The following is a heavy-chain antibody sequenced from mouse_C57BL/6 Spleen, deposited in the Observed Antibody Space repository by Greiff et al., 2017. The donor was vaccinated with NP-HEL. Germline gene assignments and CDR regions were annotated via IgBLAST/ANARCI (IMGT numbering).Heavy chain of an antibody. CDR3: ARWGYDGAYWFDY. CDR1: GYTFTSYW. V-gene: IGHV1-53*01. Sequence: QVQLQQSGTELVKPGASVKLSCKASGYTFTSYWMHWVKQRPGQGLEWIGNINPSNGGTNYNEKFKSKATLTVDKSSSTAYMQLSSLTSEDSAVYYCARWGYDGAYWFDYWGQGTLLTVSA. D-gene: IGHD2-2*01. J-gene: IGHJ3*01. CDR2: INPSNGGT.